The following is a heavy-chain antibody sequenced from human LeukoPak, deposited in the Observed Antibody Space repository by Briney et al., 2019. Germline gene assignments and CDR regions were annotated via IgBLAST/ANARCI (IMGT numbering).Heavy chain of an antibody. CDR1: GYTFTDYY. J-gene: IGHJ5*02. CDR3: ARGVAAAGGRWFDP. D-gene: IGHD6-13*01. V-gene: IGHV1-2*02. Sequence: ASVKVSCKVSGYTFTDYYMHWVRQAPGQGLEWMGWINPKSGGTNYAQQFQGRATMTRDTSISTAYMELSNLRSDDTAVYYCARGVAAAGGRWFDPWGQGTLVTVSS. CDR2: INPKSGGT.